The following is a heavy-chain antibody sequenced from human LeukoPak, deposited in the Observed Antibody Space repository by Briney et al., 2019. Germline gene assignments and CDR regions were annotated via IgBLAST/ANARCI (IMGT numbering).Heavy chain of an antibody. V-gene: IGHV3-33*01. CDR3: GIEISGFPDY. J-gene: IGHJ4*02. CDR2: IWYDGSNK. D-gene: IGHD6-19*01. Sequence: GGSLRLSCAASGFTFSSYGMHWVRQAPGKGLEWVAVIWYDGSNKYYADSVKGRFTISRDNSKNTLYRQMNSLRAEDTAVYYCGIEISGFPDYWGQGTLVTVPS. CDR1: GFTFSSYG.